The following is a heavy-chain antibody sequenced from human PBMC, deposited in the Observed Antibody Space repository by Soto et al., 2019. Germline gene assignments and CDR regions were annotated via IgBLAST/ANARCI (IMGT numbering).Heavy chain of an antibody. V-gene: IGHV3-73*01. CDR2: IRSKAKNYAT. D-gene: IGHD3-22*01. CDR1: GFTFSGSA. J-gene: IGHJ3*02. CDR3: TSPGGIYYDSSGYPTDDIFDI. Sequence: GGSLRLSCAASGFTFSGSAMHWVRQASGKGLEWVGLIRSKAKNYATVYAASVKGRFTISRDESKNTAYLQMNSLKTEDSAVYYCTSPGGIYYDSSGYPTDDIFDIWGQGTMVTVSS.